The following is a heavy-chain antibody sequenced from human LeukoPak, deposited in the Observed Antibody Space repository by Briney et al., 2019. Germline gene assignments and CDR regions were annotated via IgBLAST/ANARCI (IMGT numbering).Heavy chain of an antibody. V-gene: IGHV1-69*13. CDR1: GGTFSSYA. J-gene: IGHJ4*02. Sequence: GASVKVSCKASGGTFSSYAISWVRQAPGQGLEWMGGIIPIFGTANYAQKFQGRVTITADESTSTAYMELSGLRSEDTAVYYCARVPLTPYCSSTSCYPPFFDYWGQGTLVTVSS. CDR3: ARVPLTPYCSSTSCYPPFFDY. D-gene: IGHD2-2*01. CDR2: IIPIFGTA.